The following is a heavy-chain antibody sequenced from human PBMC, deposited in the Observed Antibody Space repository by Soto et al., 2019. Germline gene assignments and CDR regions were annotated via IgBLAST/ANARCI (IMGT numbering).Heavy chain of an antibody. V-gene: IGHV1-69*12. D-gene: IGHD1-1*01. CDR3: ARDKDRLQLGGNYYYILDV. CDR1: GGTFSTSA. Sequence: QVQLVQSGAEVKKPGSSVKVSCKASGGTFSTSAISWVRQAPGQGLEWVGGIMPVFATPDYAQNFQGRVTITADXSXTXAXLELTSLRADDTAVYYCARDKDRLQLGGNYYYILDVWGQGTAITVSS. J-gene: IGHJ6*02. CDR2: IMPVFATP.